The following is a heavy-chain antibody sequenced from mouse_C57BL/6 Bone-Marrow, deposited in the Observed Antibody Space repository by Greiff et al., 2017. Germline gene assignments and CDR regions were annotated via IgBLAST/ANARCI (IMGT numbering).Heavy chain of an antibody. CDR2: ISYDGSN. CDR3: ARGKNFDY. CDR1: GYSITSGYY. Sequence: EVKLMESGPGLVKPSQSLSLTCSVPGYSITSGYYWNWIRQFPGNKLEWMGYISYDGSNNYNPSLKNRISITRDTSKNQFFLKLNSVTTEDTATYYCARGKNFDYWGQGTTLTVSS. V-gene: IGHV3-6*01. J-gene: IGHJ2*01.